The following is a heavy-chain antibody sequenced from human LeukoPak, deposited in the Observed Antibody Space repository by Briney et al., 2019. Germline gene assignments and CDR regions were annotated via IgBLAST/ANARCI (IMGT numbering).Heavy chain of an antibody. CDR2: ISSSGSTI. V-gene: IGHV3-11*01. CDR1: GFTFSDYY. CDR3: ARSIPAGNRR. D-gene: IGHD2-2*01. J-gene: IGHJ4*02. Sequence: GGSLRLSCAASGFTFSDYYMSWIRQAPGKGLEWVSYISSSGSTIDYADSVEGRFTISRDNAKNSLYLQMYSLRAEDTAVYYCARSIPAGNRRWGQGTLVTVSS.